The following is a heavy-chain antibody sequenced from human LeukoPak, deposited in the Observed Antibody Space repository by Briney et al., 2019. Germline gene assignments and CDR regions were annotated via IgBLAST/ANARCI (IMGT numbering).Heavy chain of an antibody. Sequence: GASVKVSCKASGYTFTSYDINWVRQATGQGLEWMGWMNPNSGNTGYAQKFQGRVTITRNTSISTAYMELSRLRSDDTAVYYCARVRTYYDILTGYYKSWFDPWGQGTLVTVSS. CDR1: GYTFTSYD. CDR2: MNPNSGNT. J-gene: IGHJ5*02. D-gene: IGHD3-9*01. V-gene: IGHV1-8*03. CDR3: ARVRTYYDILTGYYKSWFDP.